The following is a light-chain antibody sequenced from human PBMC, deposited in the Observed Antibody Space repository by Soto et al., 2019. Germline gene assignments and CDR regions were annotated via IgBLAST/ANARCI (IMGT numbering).Light chain of an antibody. J-gene: IGKJ4*01. V-gene: IGKV3-15*01. CDR1: HRVNTY. CDR3: QQYNNWPLT. CDR2: DAS. Sequence: EIVMTQSPATLSVSPGEGATLSCRASHRVNTYLAWYRQRPGQAPRLLIYDASTRATDIPARFSGSGSGTEFTLTISSLQSEDCAVYYCQQYNNWPLTFGGGTKVDIK.